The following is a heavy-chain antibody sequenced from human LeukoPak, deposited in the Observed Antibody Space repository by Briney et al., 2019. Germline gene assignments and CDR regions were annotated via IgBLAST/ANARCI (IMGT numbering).Heavy chain of an antibody. J-gene: IGHJ4*02. CDR2: ISAGGGST. Sequence: PGGSLRLSCAASGFTFSTYAMNWVRQAPGKGLEWVSAISAGGGSTYYADSVKGRFTISRDNSKNTLYLQMNSLRAEDTAVYYCAKESYYYDSSGYYHLWGQGTLVTVSS. CDR1: GFTFSTYA. CDR3: AKESYYYDSSGYYHL. D-gene: IGHD3-22*01. V-gene: IGHV3-23*01.